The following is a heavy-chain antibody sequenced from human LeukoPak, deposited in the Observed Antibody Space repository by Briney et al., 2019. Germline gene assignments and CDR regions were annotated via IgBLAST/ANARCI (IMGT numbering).Heavy chain of an antibody. CDR3: AVSAGDYFDY. J-gene: IGHJ4*02. CDR2: IYYSGST. D-gene: IGHD3-10*01. Sequence: SETLSPTCTVSGGSISSNNHYWGWIRQPPGKGLEWIGTIYYSGSTYYNPSLKSRVTISVDTSKNQFSLKLSSVTAADTAVYYCAVSAGDYFDYWGQGTLVTVSS. CDR1: GGSISSNNHY. V-gene: IGHV4-39*01.